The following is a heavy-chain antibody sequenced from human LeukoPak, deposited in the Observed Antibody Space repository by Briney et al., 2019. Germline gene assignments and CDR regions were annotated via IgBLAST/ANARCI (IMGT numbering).Heavy chain of an antibody. V-gene: IGHV3-23*01. Sequence: PGGSLRLSCAASGFTFSSYAMSWVRQAPGKGLEWVSAISGSGGSTYYADSVKGRFTISRDNAKNSLYLQMNSLRAEDTAVYYCARDQVRSISPARLDYWGQGTLVTVSS. CDR1: GFTFSSYA. J-gene: IGHJ4*02. CDR2: ISGSGGST. CDR3: ARDQVRSISPARLDY. D-gene: IGHD3-3*01.